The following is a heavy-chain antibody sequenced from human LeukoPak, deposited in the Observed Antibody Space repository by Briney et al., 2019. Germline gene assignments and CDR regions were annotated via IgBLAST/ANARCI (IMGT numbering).Heavy chain of an antibody. Sequence: GGSLRLSCAASGFTVSSNYMSWVRQAPGKGLEWVSLIYSGGSTYYSDSVKGRFTISRDNSKNTLYLQMNSLRAEDTAVYYCARDLFPGRSPSTYYYGSGSLSPWGQGTMVTVSS. V-gene: IGHV3-53*01. CDR1: GFTVSSNY. CDR3: ARDLFPGRSPSTYYYGSGSLSP. CDR2: IYSGGST. D-gene: IGHD3-10*01. J-gene: IGHJ3*01.